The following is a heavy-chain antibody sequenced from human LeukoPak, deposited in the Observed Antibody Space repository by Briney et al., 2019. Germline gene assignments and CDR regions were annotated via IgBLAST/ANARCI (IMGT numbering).Heavy chain of an antibody. CDR2: ISRSSSII. CDR3: ARVGYGGYHPGLDY. Sequence: PGGSLRLSCAASGFTFSNYSMNWVRQAPGKGLEWVSYISRSSSIIYYADSVKGRFTISRDNAKNSLFLQMNSLRAEDTAVYYCARVGYGGYHPGLDYWGQGTLVTVSS. V-gene: IGHV3-48*01. D-gene: IGHD5-12*01. J-gene: IGHJ4*02. CDR1: GFTFSNYS.